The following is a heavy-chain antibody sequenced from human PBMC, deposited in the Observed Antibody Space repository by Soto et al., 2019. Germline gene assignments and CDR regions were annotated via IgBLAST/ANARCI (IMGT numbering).Heavy chain of an antibody. J-gene: IGHJ4*02. CDR1: GFTFSSYG. CDR2: ISYDGSNK. D-gene: IGHD3-22*01. Sequence: QVQLVESGGGVVQPGRSLRLSCAASGFTFSSYGMHWVRQAPGKGLEWVAVISYDGSNKYYADSVKGRFTISRDNSKNTLYLQMNRLRAEDTAVYYCAKEWVYDSSGWSFDYWCQGTLVTVSS. CDR3: AKEWVYDSSGWSFDY. V-gene: IGHV3-30*18.